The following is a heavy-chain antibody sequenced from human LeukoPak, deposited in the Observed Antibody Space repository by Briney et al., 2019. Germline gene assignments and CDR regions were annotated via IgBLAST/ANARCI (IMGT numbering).Heavy chain of an antibody. CDR2: ISNSGGTK. CDR3: AGDTLNDIAARPLDY. J-gene: IGHJ4*02. D-gene: IGHD6-6*01. CDR1: GFTFGDYY. V-gene: IGHV3-11*01. Sequence: PGGSLRLSCAASGFTFGDYYMAWIRQAPGKGLEYISDISNSGGTKYYADSVKGRFTISRDNAKNSLILQMDRLTFEDTAIYYCAGDTLNDIAARPLDYWGQGTLVTVSS.